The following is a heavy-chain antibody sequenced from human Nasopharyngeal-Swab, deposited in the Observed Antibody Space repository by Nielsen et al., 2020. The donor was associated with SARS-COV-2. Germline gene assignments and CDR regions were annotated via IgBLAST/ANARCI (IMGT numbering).Heavy chain of an antibody. CDR3: ARDGLDYDFWSAYFMDV. Sequence: GGSLTLSCAASGFTFNNYNFNWVRQAPGKGLEWVSSISRSSSYIYYADSVKGRFTISRDNAKNSLYLQMNSLRAEDTAVYYCARDGLDYDFWSAYFMDVWGQGTTVTVSS. D-gene: IGHD3-3*01. CDR1: GFTFNNYN. J-gene: IGHJ6*02. CDR2: ISRSSSYI. V-gene: IGHV3-21*01.